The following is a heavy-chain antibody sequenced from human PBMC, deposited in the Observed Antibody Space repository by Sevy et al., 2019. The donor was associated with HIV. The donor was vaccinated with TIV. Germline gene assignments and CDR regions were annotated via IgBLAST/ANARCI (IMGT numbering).Heavy chain of an antibody. J-gene: IGHJ4*02. V-gene: IGHV3-74*03. CDR2: INSDGTRT. CDR1: GFTFSNYW. Sequence: GGSLRLSCAASGFTFSNYWMHWVRQAPGKGLVWVSRINSDGTRTTYADSVKGRFTISRDNAKNTLHLQMNSLRAEDTAVYFHASDLSLFAYWGQGTLVTCSS. CDR3: ASDLSLFAY.